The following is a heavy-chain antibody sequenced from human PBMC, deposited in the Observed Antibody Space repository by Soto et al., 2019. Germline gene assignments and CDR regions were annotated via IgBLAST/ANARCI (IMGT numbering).Heavy chain of an antibody. Sequence: GPGPAPPSETLSLTCAVSGGSISSGGYSWSWIRQPPGKGLEWIGYIYHSGSTYYNPSLKSRVTISVDRSKNQFSLKLSSVTAADTAVYYCASGYYDILTGYKFYYYGMDVWGQGTTVTVSS. V-gene: IGHV4-30-2*01. J-gene: IGHJ6*02. CDR1: GGSISSGGYS. D-gene: IGHD3-9*01. CDR2: IYHSGST. CDR3: ASGYYDILTGYKFYYYGMDV.